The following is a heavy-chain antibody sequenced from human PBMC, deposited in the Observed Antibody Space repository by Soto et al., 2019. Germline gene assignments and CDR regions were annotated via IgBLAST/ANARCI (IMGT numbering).Heavy chain of an antibody. D-gene: IGHD2-15*01. Sequence: QVQLVQSGAEVKKPGASVKVSCKASGYTFTSYGISWVRQAPGQGLEWMGWISAYNGNTNYAQKLQGRVTMTTDTSTSTAYMXXRXLXXDDTAVYYCARTGYCSGGSCYSARGAYYYYYGMDVWGQGTTVTVSS. J-gene: IGHJ6*02. CDR1: GYTFTSYG. CDR2: ISAYNGNT. CDR3: ARTGYCSGGSCYSARGAYYYYYGMDV. V-gene: IGHV1-18*01.